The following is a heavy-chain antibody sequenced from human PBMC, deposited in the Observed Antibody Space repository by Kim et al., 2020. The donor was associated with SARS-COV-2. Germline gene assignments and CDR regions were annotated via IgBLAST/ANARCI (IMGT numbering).Heavy chain of an antibody. CDR1: GFTFSSYG. Sequence: GGSRRLSCAASGFTFSSYGMHWFRQAPGKGLEWVAVIWYDGSNKYYADSVKGRFTISRDNSKNTLYLQMNSLRAEDTAVYYCARDLGFSSDGSGYWGQGTLVTVSS. D-gene: IGHD6-19*01. J-gene: IGHJ4*02. CDR2: IWYDGSNK. V-gene: IGHV3-33*01. CDR3: ARDLGFSSDGSGY.